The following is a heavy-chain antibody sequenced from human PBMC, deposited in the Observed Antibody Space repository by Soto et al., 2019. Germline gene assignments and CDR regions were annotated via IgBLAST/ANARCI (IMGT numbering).Heavy chain of an antibody. CDR1: GFTFGDHA. Sequence: GGSLRLSCAASGFTFGDHAMSWVRQAPGKGLEWVSVISCSGGITYYADSVKGRFTISRDNAKNTLYLPMNSLRAEDTAVYYFAKGLLIRVGNVIIPPQYFSGMDVWGQGATVTVSS. CDR2: ISCSGGIT. J-gene: IGHJ6*02. D-gene: IGHD3-10*01. CDR3: AKGLLIRVGNVIIPPQYFSGMDV. V-gene: IGHV3-23*01.